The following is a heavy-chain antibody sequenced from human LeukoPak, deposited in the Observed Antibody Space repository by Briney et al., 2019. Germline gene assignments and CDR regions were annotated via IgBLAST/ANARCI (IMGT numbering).Heavy chain of an antibody. CDR3: ARVALEANFDY. CDR2: IYSGGST. Sequence: GGSLRLSCAASGFTISSNYMSWVRQAPGKGLEWVSVIYSGGSTYYADSVKGRFTISRDNAKNSLYLQMNSLRAEDTALYYCARVALEANFDYWGQGTLVTVSS. D-gene: IGHD3-16*02. V-gene: IGHV3-53*01. J-gene: IGHJ4*02. CDR1: GFTISSNY.